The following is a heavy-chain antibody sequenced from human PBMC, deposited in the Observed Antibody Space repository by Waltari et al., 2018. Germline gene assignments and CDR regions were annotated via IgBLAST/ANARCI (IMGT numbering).Heavy chain of an antibody. CDR3: AKSYDSSGYPDY. J-gene: IGHJ4*02. D-gene: IGHD3-22*01. V-gene: IGHV3-23*01. CDR2: ISGSGGRT. CDR1: GFAFSSYA. Sequence: EVQLLESGGGLVQPGGSLRLSCAASGFAFSSYAMSWVRQAPGKGLEWVSAISGSGGRTYYADSVKGRLTISRDNSKNTLYLQMNSLRAEDTAVYYCAKSYDSSGYPDYWGQGTLVTVSS.